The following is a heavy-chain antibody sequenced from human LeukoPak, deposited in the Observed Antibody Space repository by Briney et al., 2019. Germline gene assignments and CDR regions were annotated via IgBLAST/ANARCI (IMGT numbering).Heavy chain of an antibody. CDR2: INSDGSST. V-gene: IGHV3-74*01. CDR1: GFTFSSYW. Sequence: PGGSLRLSCAASGFTFSSYWMHWVPQAPGKGLVWVSRINSDGSSTSYADSVKGRFTISRDNAKNTLYLQMNSLRAEGTAVYYCARTRPLWFGDAFDIWGQGTMVTVSS. D-gene: IGHD3-10*01. J-gene: IGHJ3*02. CDR3: ARTRPLWFGDAFDI.